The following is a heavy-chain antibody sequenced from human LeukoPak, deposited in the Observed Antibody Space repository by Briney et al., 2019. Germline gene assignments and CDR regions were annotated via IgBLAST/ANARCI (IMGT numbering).Heavy chain of an antibody. CDR2: INPNSGDT. CDR3: ARDHNWGFDY. V-gene: IGHV1-2*02. CDR1: GYTLTGYY. Sequence: ASVKVSCKASGYTLTGYYMHWVRQAPGQGLEWMGWINPNSGDTNYAQKFQGRVTMTRDTSISTAYMELSRLTSDDTAVYYCARDHNWGFDYWGQGTLVTVSS. J-gene: IGHJ4*02. D-gene: IGHD7-27*01.